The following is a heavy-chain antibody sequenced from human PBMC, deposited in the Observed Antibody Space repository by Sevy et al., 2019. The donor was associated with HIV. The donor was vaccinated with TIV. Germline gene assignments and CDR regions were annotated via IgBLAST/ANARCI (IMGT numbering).Heavy chain of an antibody. D-gene: IGHD3-22*01. V-gene: IGHV3-7*04. CDR3: ARGNSGSFDY. Sequence: GGSLRLSCAASGFSFSTHAMHWVRQAPGKGLEWVANIKQDESEKYYVASVKGRFTISRDNAKNSVYLQMNSLRPEDTAIYYCARGNSGSFDYWGQGTLVTVSS. CDR1: GFSFSTHA. CDR2: IKQDESEK. J-gene: IGHJ4*02.